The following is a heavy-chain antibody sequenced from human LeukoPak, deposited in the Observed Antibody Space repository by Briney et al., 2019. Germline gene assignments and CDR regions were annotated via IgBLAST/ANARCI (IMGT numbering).Heavy chain of an antibody. V-gene: IGHV1-2*02. CDR3: ARPQKTQYYYDSSGYYTDAFDI. D-gene: IGHD3-22*01. Sequence: ASVKVSCKASRYTFTGYYMHWLRQAPGQGLEWMGWINPNSGGTNYAQKFQGRVTMTRDTSISTAYMELSRLRSDDTAVYYCARPQKTQYYYDSSGYYTDAFDIWGQGTMVTVSS. CDR1: RYTFTGYY. CDR2: INPNSGGT. J-gene: IGHJ3*02.